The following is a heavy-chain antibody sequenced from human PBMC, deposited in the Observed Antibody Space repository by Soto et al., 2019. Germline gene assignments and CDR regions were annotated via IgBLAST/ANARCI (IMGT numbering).Heavy chain of an antibody. J-gene: IGHJ6*02. CDR1: GYTFTSYA. D-gene: IGHD2-2*02. V-gene: IGHV1-3*01. CDR3: ALGRYCSSTICYTGNYYDYGMDV. Sequence: QVQLVQSGAEVKKPGASVKVSCKASGYTFTSYAMHWVRQAPGQRLEWMGWINAGNGNTKYSQKFQGRVTITRDTSARTAYMELSSLRSEDTAVYYCALGRYCSSTICYTGNYYDYGMDVWGQGTTFTVSS. CDR2: INAGNGNT.